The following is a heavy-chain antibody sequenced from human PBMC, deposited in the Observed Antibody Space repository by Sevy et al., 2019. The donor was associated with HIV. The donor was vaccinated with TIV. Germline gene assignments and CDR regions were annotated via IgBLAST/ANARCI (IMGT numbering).Heavy chain of an antibody. D-gene: IGHD6-13*01. CDR3: TPDIHRVAAASFDY. V-gene: IGHV3-15*01. CDR1: GFTFSNAW. J-gene: IGHJ4*02. Sequence: GGSLRLSCAASGFTFSNAWMSWVRQAPGKGLEWVGRIKSKTDGGTTDYAAPVKGRFTISRDDSKNTLYLQMNSLKTEDTAVYYCTPDIHRVAAASFDYWGQGTLVTVSS. CDR2: IKSKTDGGTT.